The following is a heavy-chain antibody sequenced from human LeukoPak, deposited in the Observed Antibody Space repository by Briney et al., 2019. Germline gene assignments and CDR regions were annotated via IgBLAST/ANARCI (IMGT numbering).Heavy chain of an antibody. CDR2: IRGGGGGK. CDR3: ARDYADYVGYFFFDY. V-gene: IGHV3-23*01. Sequence: GGSLRLSCAASGFTFNNYAMNWVRQAPGKGLEWVSSIRGGGGGKNYADSGKGRFPISRDNSQNTLYLQMNSLRAEDTAVYYCARDYADYVGYFFFDYWGQGTLVTVSS. CDR1: GFTFNNYA. J-gene: IGHJ4*02. D-gene: IGHD4-17*01.